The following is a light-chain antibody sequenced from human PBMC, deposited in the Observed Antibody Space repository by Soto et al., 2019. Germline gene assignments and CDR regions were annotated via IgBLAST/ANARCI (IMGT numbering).Light chain of an antibody. CDR2: GAS. Sequence: DIQIIQSPSSLSSSVLERFTITCRASQNINYYLNWYQQKPGKAPKLLIYGASNLQSGVPSRFSGSGSGTDFTLTISSLQLEDFATYFCQQTFSTFLSFGGGTKVDIK. CDR3: QQTFSTFLS. J-gene: IGKJ4*01. CDR1: QNINYY. V-gene: IGKV1-39*01.